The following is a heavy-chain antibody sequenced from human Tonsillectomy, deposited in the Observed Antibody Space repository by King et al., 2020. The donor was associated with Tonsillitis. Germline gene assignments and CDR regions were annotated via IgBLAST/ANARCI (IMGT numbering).Heavy chain of an antibody. CDR2: IYPGDSDT. V-gene: IGHV5-51*01. Sequence: DVQLVESGAEVKKSGESLTISCTGSGYSFTSYWIGWVRQMPGNGLEWMGIIYPGDSDTRYSPSFQGQVTMSADKSTSTAYLQWSSLKASDTAMYYCARHCGSWGRCYFDYWGQGALVTVSS. D-gene: IGHD6-13*01. CDR3: ARHCGSWGRCYFDY. J-gene: IGHJ4*02. CDR1: GYSFTSYW.